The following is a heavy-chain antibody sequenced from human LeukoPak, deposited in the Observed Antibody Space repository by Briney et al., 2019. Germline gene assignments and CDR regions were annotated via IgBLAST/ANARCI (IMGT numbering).Heavy chain of an antibody. V-gene: IGHV3-23*01. CDR1: GFTFSSYA. CDR3: AKAHGSGSYYRGSDY. D-gene: IGHD3-10*01. J-gene: IGHJ4*02. Sequence: GGSLRLSCAASGFTFSSYAMSWVRQAPGKGLEWASGISGSGGSTYYADSVKGRFTISRDNSKNTLYLQMNSLRAEDTAVYYCAKAHGSGSYYRGSDYWGQGTLVTVSS. CDR2: ISGSGGST.